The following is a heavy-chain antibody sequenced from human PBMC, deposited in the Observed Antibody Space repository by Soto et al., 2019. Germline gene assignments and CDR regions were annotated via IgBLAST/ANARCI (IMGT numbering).Heavy chain of an antibody. Sequence: TLSLTCTVSGGSISSGGYYWSWIRQHPGKGLEWIGYIYYSGSTYYNPSLKSRVTISVDTSKNQFSLKLSSVTAAETAVYYCARGGIAAAAPPDYWGQGTLVTVSS. D-gene: IGHD6-13*01. V-gene: IGHV4-31*03. CDR3: ARGGIAAAAPPDY. CDR2: IYYSGST. CDR1: GGSISSGGYY. J-gene: IGHJ4*02.